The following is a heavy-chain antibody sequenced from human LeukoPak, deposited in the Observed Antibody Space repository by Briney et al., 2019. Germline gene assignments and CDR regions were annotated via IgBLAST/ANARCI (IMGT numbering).Heavy chain of an antibody. CDR1: GYIFISYG. D-gene: IGHD3-16*01. CDR2: INAYNGNT. CDR3: ARGGVMCYFDY. J-gene: IGHJ4*02. V-gene: IGHV1-18*01. Sequence: ASVKVSCKASGYIFISYGISWVRQAPGQGLEWMGWINAYNGNTNYAQNLQGRVTMTTDTSTSTAYMELRSLRSDDTAVYYCARGGVMCYFDYWGQGTLVTVSS.